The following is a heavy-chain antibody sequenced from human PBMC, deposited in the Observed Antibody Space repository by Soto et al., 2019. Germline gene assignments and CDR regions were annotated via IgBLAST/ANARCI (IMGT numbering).Heavy chain of an antibody. CDR1: GYTFTSYG. V-gene: IGHV1-18*04. CDR3: ARDHSLPTSSXLRSSSYHQYYYYGMDV. J-gene: IGHJ6*02. Sequence: ASVKISRKVSGYTFTSYGTSWEPQAAVQGLEWMGWISAYNGNTNYAQKLQGRVTMTTDTSTSTAYLELRSLRSDDTAVYYCARDHSLPTSSXLRSSSYHQYYYYGMDVWGQGTTVTVSS. CDR2: ISAYNGNT. D-gene: IGHD2-15*01.